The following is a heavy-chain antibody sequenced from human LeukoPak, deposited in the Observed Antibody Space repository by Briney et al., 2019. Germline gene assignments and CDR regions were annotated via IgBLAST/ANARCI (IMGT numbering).Heavy chain of an antibody. V-gene: IGHV4-61*08. CDR1: GGSISSGDYY. J-gene: IGHJ4*02. CDR2: VYYSGST. Sequence: SQTLSLTCTVSGGSISSGDYYWSWIRQPPGKGLEWIGYVYYSGSTNYNPSLKSRVSISVDTSKNQFSLKLSSVTAADTAVYYCARTTYYYGSGSYYYFDYWGQGTLVTVSS. D-gene: IGHD3-10*01. CDR3: ARTTYYYGSGSYYYFDY.